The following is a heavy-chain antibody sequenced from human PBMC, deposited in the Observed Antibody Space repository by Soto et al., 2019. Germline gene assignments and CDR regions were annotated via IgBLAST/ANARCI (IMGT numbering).Heavy chain of an antibody. CDR2: INHSGST. Sequence: PSETLSLTCAVYGGSFSGYYWSWIRQPPGKGLEWIGEINHSGSTNYNPSLKSRVTISVDTSKNQFSLKLSSVTAADTAVYYCARGRKLLWFGELLPSSPLFVYWGQGTLVTVSS. J-gene: IGHJ4*02. CDR1: GGSFSGYY. CDR3: ARGRKLLWFGELLPSSPLFVY. V-gene: IGHV4-34*01. D-gene: IGHD3-10*01.